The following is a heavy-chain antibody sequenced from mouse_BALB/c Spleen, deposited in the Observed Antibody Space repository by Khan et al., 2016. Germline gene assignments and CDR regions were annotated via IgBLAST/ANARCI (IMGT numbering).Heavy chain of an antibody. D-gene: IGHD1-1*01. CDR2: IHTNTEES. Sequence: QFQLVQSGPELRKPGETVKISCKASGYTFRNYGINWVTQAPGKGLKWMGWIHTNTEESTFAEEFKGRFAFSLETSASTAYLQINNLKNEDTATYFCAIYGSSAYFDSWGRGTTLTVSS. V-gene: IGHV9-3*02. J-gene: IGHJ2*01. CDR3: AIYGSSAYFDS. CDR1: GYTFRNYG.